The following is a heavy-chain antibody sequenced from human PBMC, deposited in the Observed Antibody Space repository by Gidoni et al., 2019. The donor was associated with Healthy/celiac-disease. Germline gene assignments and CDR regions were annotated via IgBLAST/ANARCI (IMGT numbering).Heavy chain of an antibody. J-gene: IGHJ6*02. D-gene: IGHD2-15*01. CDR1: GGTFSSYA. V-gene: IGHV1-69*01. Sequence: QVQLVQSGAEVKKPGSSVKVSCKASGGTFSSYAISWVRQAPGQGLEWMGGIIPIFGTANYAKKFQGRVTITADESTSTAYMELSSLRSEDTAVYYCARPRGKSNLYCSGGSCYSSVKSEYYYYGMDVWGQGTTVTVSS. CDR3: ARPRGKSNLYCSGGSCYSSVKSEYYYYGMDV. CDR2: IIPIFGTA.